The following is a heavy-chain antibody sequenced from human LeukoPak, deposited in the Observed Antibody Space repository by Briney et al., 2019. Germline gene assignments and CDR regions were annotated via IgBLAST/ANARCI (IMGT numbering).Heavy chain of an antibody. J-gene: IGHJ4*02. D-gene: IGHD3-10*01. CDR3: ARAGSHWHYVY. V-gene: IGHV3-23*01. Sequence: GGSLRLSCAASGFTFSSYAMSWVRQAPGKGLEWVSAISGSGGSTYYADSVKGRFTISRDNSKNTLYLQMNSLRAEDTAVYYCARAGSHWHYVYWGQGTVVTVSS. CDR1: GFTFSSYA. CDR2: ISGSGGST.